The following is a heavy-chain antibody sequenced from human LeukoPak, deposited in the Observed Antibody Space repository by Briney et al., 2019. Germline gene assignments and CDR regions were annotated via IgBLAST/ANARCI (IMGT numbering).Heavy chain of an antibody. Sequence: PGGSLRLSCAASGFTFSSYWMHWVRQAPGKGLVWVSRINSDGSSTSYADSVKGRFTISRDNAKNTLYLQMNSLRPEDTAVYYCAKDVVGQQWPENCWGQGTLVTVSS. CDR2: INSDGSST. V-gene: IGHV3-74*01. CDR3: AKDVVGQQWPENC. D-gene: IGHD6-19*01. J-gene: IGHJ4*02. CDR1: GFTFSSYW.